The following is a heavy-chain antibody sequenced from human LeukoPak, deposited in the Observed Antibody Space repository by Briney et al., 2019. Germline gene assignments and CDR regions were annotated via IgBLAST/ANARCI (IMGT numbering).Heavy chain of an antibody. CDR2: IYSRGDT. CDR1: GFTVSDNY. D-gene: IGHD6-13*01. V-gene: IGHV3-53*01. J-gene: IGHJ5*02. CDR3: ARDAPQVPAAGVLAS. Sequence: GGSLRPSCAASGFTVSDNYMSWVRQPPGKGLEWVSVIYSRGDTYYANSVKGRFTFSRDISKNTLYLQMNGLRVEDTAMYYCARDAPQVPAAGVLASWGQGTLVIVSS.